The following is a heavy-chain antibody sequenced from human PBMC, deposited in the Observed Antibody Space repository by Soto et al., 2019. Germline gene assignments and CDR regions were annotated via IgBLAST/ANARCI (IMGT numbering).Heavy chain of an antibody. V-gene: IGHV3-74*01. CDR1: GCTFNSYA. J-gene: IGHJ6*02. CDR3: ERDVATIVYYYGMAV. Sequence: PGGSMRLSYSASGCTFNSYAVHWVRQAPGKGLVWVSRINSDGSSTSYADSVKGRFTISRDNAKNTLYLQMNSLRAEDTAVYYCERDVATIVYYYGMAVWGHGTTVTVSS. CDR2: INSDGSST. D-gene: IGHD5-12*01.